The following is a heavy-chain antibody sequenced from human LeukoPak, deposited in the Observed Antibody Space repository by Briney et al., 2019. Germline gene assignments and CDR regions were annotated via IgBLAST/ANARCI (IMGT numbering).Heavy chain of an antibody. CDR2: ISYDGSNL. Sequence: GGSLRLSCVVTRFTFGSYGMQWVRQAPGKGLEWVAVISYDGSNLYYADSVKGRFTISRDNSKNTLYLQMNSVRAEDTAMYYCANWDNPEYLDYWGQGTLVTVSS. J-gene: IGHJ4*02. D-gene: IGHD1-14*01. CDR3: ANWDNPEYLDY. CDR1: RFTFGSYG. V-gene: IGHV3-30*18.